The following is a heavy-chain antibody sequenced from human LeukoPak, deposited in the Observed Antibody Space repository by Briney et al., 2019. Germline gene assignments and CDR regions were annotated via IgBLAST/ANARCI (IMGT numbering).Heavy chain of an antibody. CDR3: ARDRSSSWYYLYYYYYYGMDV. J-gene: IGHJ6*02. V-gene: IGHV1-18*01. CDR1: GYTFTSYG. Sequence: GASVKVSCKASGYTFTSYGISWVRQAPGQGLEWMGWISAYNGNTNCAQKLQGRVTMTIDTSTSTAYMELRSLRSDDTAVYYCARDRSSSWYYLYYYYYYGMDVWGQGTTVTVSS. D-gene: IGHD6-13*01. CDR2: ISAYNGNT.